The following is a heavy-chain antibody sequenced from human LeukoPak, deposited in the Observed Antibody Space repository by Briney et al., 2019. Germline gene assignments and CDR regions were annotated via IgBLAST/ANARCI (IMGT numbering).Heavy chain of an antibody. CDR2: ISSSSSYI. D-gene: IGHD3-3*01. CDR1: GFTFSSYS. V-gene: IGHV3-21*01. J-gene: IGHJ4*02. Sequence: PGGSLRLSCAASGFTFSSYSMNWVRQAPGKGLEWVSSISSSSSYIYYADSVKGRFTISRDNAKNSLYLQMNSLRAEDTAVYYCAKSSDYDFWSGYFFGGENYFDYWGQGTLVTVSS. CDR3: AKSSDYDFWSGYFFGGENYFDY.